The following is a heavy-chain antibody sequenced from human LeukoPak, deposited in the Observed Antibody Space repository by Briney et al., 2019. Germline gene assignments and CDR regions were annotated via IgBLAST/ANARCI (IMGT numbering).Heavy chain of an antibody. CDR2: INPNSGGT. CDR3: ARGAYYDAYYFDY. Sequence: ASVKVSCKASGYTFTGYYMHWVRQAPGQGLEWMGRINPNSGGTNYAQKFQGRVTMTRDTSISTAYMELRSLRSDDTAVYYCARGAYYDAYYFDYWGQGTLVTVSS. CDR1: GYTFTGYY. J-gene: IGHJ4*02. V-gene: IGHV1-2*06. D-gene: IGHD3-22*01.